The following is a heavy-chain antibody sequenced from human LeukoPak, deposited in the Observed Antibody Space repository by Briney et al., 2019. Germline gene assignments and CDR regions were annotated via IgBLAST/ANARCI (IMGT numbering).Heavy chain of an antibody. CDR3: ARTLGYCSSTSCRSWFDP. J-gene: IGHJ5*02. V-gene: IGHV4-59*12. D-gene: IGHD2-2*01. CDR1: GGSISSYY. CDR2: IYHSGST. Sequence: TTSETLSLTCTVSGGSISSYYWSWIRQPPGKGLEWIGYIYHSGSTYCNPSLKSRVTISVDTSKNQFSLKLSSVNAADTAFYYCARTLGYCSSTSCRSWFDPWGQGTLVTVSS.